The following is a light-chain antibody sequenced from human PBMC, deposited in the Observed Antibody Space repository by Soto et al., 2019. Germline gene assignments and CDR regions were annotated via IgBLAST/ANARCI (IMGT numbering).Light chain of an antibody. CDR3: QQSYNTPWT. V-gene: IGKV1-39*01. Sequence: DIQMTQSPSTLSASVGDRVTMTCRASQMIYTWLAWYQQRPGKAPKLLIYAASSLQSGVPSRFSGSGSGTDFTLTISSLQPEDFATYYCQQSYNTPWTFGQGTKVDIK. J-gene: IGKJ1*01. CDR2: AAS. CDR1: QMIYTW.